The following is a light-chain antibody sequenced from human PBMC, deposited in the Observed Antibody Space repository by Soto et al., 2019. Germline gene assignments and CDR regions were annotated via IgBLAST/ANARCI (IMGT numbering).Light chain of an antibody. CDR3: ASWDDRLGAVI. CDR1: SSNIGGTNY. CDR2: SNN. Sequence: QSVLTHPPSTSGTPGQRVFISCSGSSSNIGGTNYASWYQQLPGAAPKLLMHSNNLRPSGVPERIAGSKSGTSASLAISGLRSEDEAVYYCASWDDRLGAVIFGGGTKVTVL. V-gene: IGLV1-47*02. J-gene: IGLJ2*01.